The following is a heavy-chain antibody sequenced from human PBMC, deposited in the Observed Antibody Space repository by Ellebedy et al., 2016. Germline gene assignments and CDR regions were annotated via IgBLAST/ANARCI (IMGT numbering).Heavy chain of an antibody. CDR1: GGSISPYY. D-gene: IGHD3-3*01. CDR3: ARGLGVSGNWFDP. Sequence: SETLSLTCTVSGGSISPYYWTWIRQPPGKGLEWIGNIYYSGTTNYNPSLKSRVSISVDTSKNQFSLKLSSVTAADTAVYYCARGLGVSGNWFDPWGQGTLVTVSS. J-gene: IGHJ5*02. V-gene: IGHV4-59*01. CDR2: IYYSGTT.